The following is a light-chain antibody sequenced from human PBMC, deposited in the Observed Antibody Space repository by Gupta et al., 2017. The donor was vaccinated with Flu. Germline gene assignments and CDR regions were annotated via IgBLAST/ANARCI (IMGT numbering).Light chain of an antibody. CDR2: AGS. Sequence: DRVTITCRASHGISRYLNWYRQKPGKAPKLLIYAGSTLQSGVPSGFSGSGAWTDFTLANSSLQPDDFATFYCQRCYSDPRTFGQGTKVEIK. J-gene: IGKJ1*01. V-gene: IGKV1-39*01. CDR1: HGISRY. CDR3: QRCYSDPRT.